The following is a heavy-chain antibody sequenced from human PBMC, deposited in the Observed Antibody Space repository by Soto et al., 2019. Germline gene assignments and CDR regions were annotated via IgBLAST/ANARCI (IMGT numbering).Heavy chain of an antibody. CDR1: GASINSANW. CDR3: ARGRGTIFGAPWGYYYYGMDV. V-gene: IGHV4-4*02. CDR2: IYHIGST. D-gene: IGHD3-3*01. J-gene: IGHJ6*02. Sequence: PSETLSLTCTVSGASINSANWWVWVRQPPGKGLEWIGEIYHIGSTTYNPSLKSRVTISVDTSKNQFSLKLSSVTAADTAVYYCARGRGTIFGAPWGYYYYGMDVWGQGTTVTVSS.